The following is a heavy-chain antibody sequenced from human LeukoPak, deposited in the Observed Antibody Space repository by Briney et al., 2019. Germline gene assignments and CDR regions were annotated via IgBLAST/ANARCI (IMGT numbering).Heavy chain of an antibody. Sequence: PSETLSLTCTVSGGSINFHYWSWSRQPAGKGLEWIGRIYSTGSTNYSPSLKSRVTMSVDKSKNQFSLNLSSVTAADTAVYYCARGIADPYSFDSWGQGTLVTVSS. D-gene: IGHD6-13*01. CDR2: IYSTGST. CDR1: GGSINFHY. V-gene: IGHV4-4*07. J-gene: IGHJ4*02. CDR3: ARGIADPYSFDS.